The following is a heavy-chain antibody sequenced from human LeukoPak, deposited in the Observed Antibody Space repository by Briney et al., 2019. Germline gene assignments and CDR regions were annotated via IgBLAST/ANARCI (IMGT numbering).Heavy chain of an antibody. J-gene: IGHJ3*02. CDR2: IYTSGST. V-gene: IGHV4-61*02. CDR1: GGSISSGIYY. Sequence: SETLSLTCTVSGGSISSGIYYWSWIRQPAGKGLEWIGRIYTSGSTNYNPSLKSRVTISVDTSKNQFSLKLSSVTAADTAVYYCARPGRDYYDSSGYDAFDIWGQGTMVTVSS. D-gene: IGHD3-22*01. CDR3: ARPGRDYYDSSGYDAFDI.